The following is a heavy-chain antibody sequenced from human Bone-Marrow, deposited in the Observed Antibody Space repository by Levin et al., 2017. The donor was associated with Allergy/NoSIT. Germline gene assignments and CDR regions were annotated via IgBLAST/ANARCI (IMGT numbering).Heavy chain of an antibody. CDR3: AKCGGGSSGWRDLFDY. CDR1: GFTFSSYA. J-gene: IGHJ4*02. Sequence: GGSLRLSCAASGFTFSSYAMSWVRQAPGKGLEWVSAISGSGGSTYYADSVKGRFTISRDNSKNTLYLQMNSLRAEDTAVYYCAKCGGGSSGWRDLFDYWGQGTLVTVSS. V-gene: IGHV3-23*01. D-gene: IGHD6-19*01. CDR2: ISGSGGST.